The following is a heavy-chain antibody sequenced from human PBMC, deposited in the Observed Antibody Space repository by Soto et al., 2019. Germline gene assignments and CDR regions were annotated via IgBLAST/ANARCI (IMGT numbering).Heavy chain of an antibody. J-gene: IGHJ6*04. CDR1: GFTFDDYA. CDR2: ISWNSGSI. D-gene: IGHD3-3*01. CDR3: AKDTIFGVMDV. V-gene: IGHV3-9*01. Sequence: GGSLRLSCAASGFTFDDYAMHWVRQAPGKGLEWVSGISWNSGSIGYADSVKGRLTISKDNAKNSLYLQMNSLRAEDTALYYCAKDTIFGVMDVWGKGTTVTVSS.